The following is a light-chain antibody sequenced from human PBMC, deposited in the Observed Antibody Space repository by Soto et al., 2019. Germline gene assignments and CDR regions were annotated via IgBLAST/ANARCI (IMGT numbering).Light chain of an antibody. CDR3: NSYTSISTYV. V-gene: IGLV2-14*01. CDR2: DIS. CDR1: SSDVGSSNF. Sequence: QSALTQPASVSGSPGQSITISCTGTSSDVGSSNFVSWYQQQPGKAPKLIIFDISTRPSGVSRRFSGSKSGNTASLTISGLQPEDEADYYCNSYTSISTYVFGSGTKVTVL. J-gene: IGLJ1*01.